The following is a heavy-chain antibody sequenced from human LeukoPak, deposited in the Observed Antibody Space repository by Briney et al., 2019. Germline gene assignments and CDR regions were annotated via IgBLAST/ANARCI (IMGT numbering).Heavy chain of an antibody. CDR1: GGSISSGSYY. CDR2: IYTSGST. CDR3: ARVSVLGYCSSTSCGYYMDV. Sequence: SQTLSLTCTVSGGSISSGSYYWSWIRQPAGKGLEWIGRIYTSGSTSYNPSLKSRVTISVDTSKNQFSLKLNSVTAADTAVYYCARVSVLGYCSSTSCGYYMDVWGKGTTVTVSS. J-gene: IGHJ6*03. D-gene: IGHD2-2*01. V-gene: IGHV4-61*02.